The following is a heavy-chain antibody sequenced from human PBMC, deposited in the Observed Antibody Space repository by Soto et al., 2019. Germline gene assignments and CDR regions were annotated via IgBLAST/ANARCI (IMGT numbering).Heavy chain of an antibody. CDR2: MSFDGNSK. D-gene: IGHD2-21*01. Sequence: GGALRLSCAASGFAVSSYSMHWVRQAPSKGLEWVAAMSFDGNSKYFADAVKRRFKISIDTSKNTWSLEMESLGVEDSALYYCTRGRSMIANDDFEYWGQGTQVTVSS. V-gene: IGHV3-30-3*01. CDR3: TRGRSMIANDDFEY. J-gene: IGHJ4*02. CDR1: GFAVSSYS.